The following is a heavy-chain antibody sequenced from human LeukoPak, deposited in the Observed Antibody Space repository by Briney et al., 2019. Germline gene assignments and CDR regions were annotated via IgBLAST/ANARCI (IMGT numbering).Heavy chain of an antibody. D-gene: IGHD5-12*01. V-gene: IGHV4-59*08. CDR3: ARQEGSSGYDYGLDY. Sequence: SETLSLTCTVSGGSISGYYWTWIRQPPGKGLEWIGYIYYSGSTNYNPSLKSRVTISVGTSKNQFSLKLSSVTAADTAVYYCARQEGSSGYDYGLDYWGQGTLVTVSS. CDR2: IYYSGST. J-gene: IGHJ4*02. CDR1: GGSISGYY.